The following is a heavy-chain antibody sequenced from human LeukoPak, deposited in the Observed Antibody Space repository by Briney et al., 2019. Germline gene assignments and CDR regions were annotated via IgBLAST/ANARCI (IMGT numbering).Heavy chain of an antibody. CDR2: IIPIFGTA. CDR1: GYTFTSYH. Sequence: ASVKVSCKTSGYTFTSYHIHWVRQAPGQGLEWMGGIIPIFGTANYAQKFQGRVTITADKSTSTAYMELSSLRSEDTAVYYCAREGYCTNGVCLDAFDIWGQGTMVTVSS. J-gene: IGHJ3*02. D-gene: IGHD2-8*01. CDR3: AREGYCTNGVCLDAFDI. V-gene: IGHV1-69*06.